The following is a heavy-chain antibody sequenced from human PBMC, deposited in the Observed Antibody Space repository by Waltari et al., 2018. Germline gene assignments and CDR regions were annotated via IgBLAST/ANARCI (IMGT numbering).Heavy chain of an antibody. D-gene: IGHD6-25*01. CDR3: AGIAAGYGMDV. CDR2: INHRGST. J-gene: IGHJ6*02. Sequence: QVQLQQWGAGLLKPSETLSLTCAVYGGSFSGYYWSWIRQPPGKGLEWIGEINHRGSTNYNPALKSRVTISVDTSKNQFSLKLSSVTAADTAVYYCAGIAAGYGMDVWGQGTTVTVSS. V-gene: IGHV4-34*01. CDR1: GGSFSGYY.